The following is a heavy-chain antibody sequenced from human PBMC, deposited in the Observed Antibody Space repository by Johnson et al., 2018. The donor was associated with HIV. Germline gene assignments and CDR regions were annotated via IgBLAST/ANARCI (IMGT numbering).Heavy chain of an antibody. CDR2: ILFDGVYK. J-gene: IGHJ3*02. D-gene: IGHD6-13*01. V-gene: IGHV3-30-3*01. Sequence: QVQLVESGGGVVQPGTSLRLSCAASGFPFRDSAMHWVRQAPGRGMEWVAVILFDGVYKHYADSVKGRFTISRDNAKNSLYLQVNSLRAEDTAVYYCARDRPIAAAGHDAFDIWGQGTMVTVSS. CDR3: ARDRPIAAAGHDAFDI. CDR1: GFPFRDSA.